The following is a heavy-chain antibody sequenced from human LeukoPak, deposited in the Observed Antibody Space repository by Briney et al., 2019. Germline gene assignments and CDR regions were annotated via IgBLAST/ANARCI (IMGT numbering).Heavy chain of an antibody. CDR2: IYYSGTT. CDR3: ARDFTYGDYYFDY. J-gene: IGHJ4*02. CDR1: GGSISSYSGGSFSHYY. D-gene: IGHD4-17*01. Sequence: SETLSLTCTVSGGSISSYSGGSFSHYYWNWIRQPPGRGLEWIGYIYYSGTTWYNPSLKGRVTISVDTSKSQVSLTLNSVTAADTAVYYCARDFTYGDYYFDYWGQGTLVTVSS. V-gene: IGHV4-61*08.